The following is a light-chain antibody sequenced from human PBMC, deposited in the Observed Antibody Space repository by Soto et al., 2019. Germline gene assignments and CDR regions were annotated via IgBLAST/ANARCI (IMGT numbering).Light chain of an antibody. Sequence: DIQMTQSPSSVSASVGDRVTITCRASQDINSWLAWYQQPPGKAPRLLIYSASSLQGGVPSRFSGSGSGTDFTLTLSNLQPEDFATYYCQQTASFPLTFGGGTKVEI. CDR2: SAS. CDR3: QQTASFPLT. J-gene: IGKJ4*01. V-gene: IGKV1-12*01. CDR1: QDINSW.